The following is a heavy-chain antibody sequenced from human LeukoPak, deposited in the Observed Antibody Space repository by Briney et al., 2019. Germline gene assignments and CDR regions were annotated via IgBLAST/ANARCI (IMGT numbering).Heavy chain of an antibody. V-gene: IGHV3-23*01. CDR2: ISGSGGST. Sequence: PGGSLRLSCAASGFTFSSYAMSWVRQAPGKGLEWVSAISGSGGSTYYADSVKGRFTISRDNSKNTLYLQMNSLRAEDTAVYYCARPGIAAAGTSAFPDYYFDYWGQGTLVTGSS. J-gene: IGHJ4*02. CDR3: ARPGIAAAGTSAFPDYYFDY. D-gene: IGHD6-13*01. CDR1: GFTFSSYA.